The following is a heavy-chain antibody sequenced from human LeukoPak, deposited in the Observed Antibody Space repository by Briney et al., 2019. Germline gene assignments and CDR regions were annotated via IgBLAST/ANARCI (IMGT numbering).Heavy chain of an antibody. Sequence: PGGSLRLPCADSGFTFSSYAMSWVRQAPGKGLEWVSVISGDGGSTYYADSVKGRFTISRDNSKNTLYLQMNSLRAEDTALYYCAKDRIWGDGYNFDYFDYWGQGNLVTVSS. CDR2: ISGDGGST. V-gene: IGHV3-23*01. CDR3: AKDRIWGDGYNFDYFDY. CDR1: GFTFSSYA. J-gene: IGHJ4*02. D-gene: IGHD5-24*01.